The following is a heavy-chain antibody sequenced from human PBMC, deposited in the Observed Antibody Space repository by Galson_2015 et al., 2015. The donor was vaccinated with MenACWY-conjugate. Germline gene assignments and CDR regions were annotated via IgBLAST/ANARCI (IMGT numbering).Heavy chain of an antibody. D-gene: IGHD1-26*01. CDR2: INSDGRST. CDR3: ARLGGNYRTTSHFGY. J-gene: IGHJ4*02. CDR1: GFTFSTYW. Sequence: LRLSCAASGFTFSTYWMHWVRQAPGKGLVWVSRINSDGRSTSYADSVKGRFTISRDNAKNTLYLQMNSLRAEDTAVYYCARLGGNYRTTSHFGYWGQGTLVTVSS. V-gene: IGHV3-74*01.